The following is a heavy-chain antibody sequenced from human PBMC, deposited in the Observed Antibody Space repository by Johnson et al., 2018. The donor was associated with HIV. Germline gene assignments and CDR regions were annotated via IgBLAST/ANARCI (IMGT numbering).Heavy chain of an antibody. CDR3: AKGREWELLGGAFEI. CDR1: GFTFSDYY. Sequence: VQLVESGGGLVKPGGSLRLSCAASGFTFSDYYMSWIRQAPGKGLEYVSYITSSGDTIYYADSVKGRFTISRDNAKHTLYLHMSSLRAEDTAVYYCAKGREWELLGGAFEIWGQGTMVTVSS. D-gene: IGHD1-26*01. CDR2: ITSSGDTI. J-gene: IGHJ3*02. V-gene: IGHV3-11*04.